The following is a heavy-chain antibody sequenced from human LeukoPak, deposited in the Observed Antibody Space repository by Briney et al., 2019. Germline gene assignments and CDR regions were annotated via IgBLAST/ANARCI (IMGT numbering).Heavy chain of an antibody. CDR1: GASISTNY. V-gene: IGHV4-59*01. D-gene: IGHD6-13*01. Sequence: SETLSLTCTVSGASISTNYWSWIRQPPGRGLEWIGYLYYGGNTKYNPSLKSRVTMSVDTSKNQLSLRLSSVTAADTAVYYCARAASSWPFDYWGQGTLVAVSS. CDR2: LYYGGNT. CDR3: ARAASSWPFDY. J-gene: IGHJ4*02.